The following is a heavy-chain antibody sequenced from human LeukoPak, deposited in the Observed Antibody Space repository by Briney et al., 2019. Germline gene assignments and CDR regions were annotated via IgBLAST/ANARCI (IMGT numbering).Heavy chain of an antibody. D-gene: IGHD6-6*01. J-gene: IGHJ3*02. CDR3: ARDSIERDHAFDI. CDR2: ISSSSSYI. V-gene: IGHV3-21*01. CDR1: GFTFSSYS. Sequence: GGSLRLSCAASGFTFSSYSMNWVRQAPGKGLEWVSSISSSSSYIYYADSVKGRFTISRDNAKNSLYLQMNSLRAEDTAVYYCARDSIERDHAFDIWGQGTMVTVSS.